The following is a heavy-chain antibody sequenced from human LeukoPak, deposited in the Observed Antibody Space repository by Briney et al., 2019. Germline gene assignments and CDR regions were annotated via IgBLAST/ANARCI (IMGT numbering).Heavy chain of an antibody. V-gene: IGHV1-69*04. Sequence: GSSVKVSCKASGGTFSSYAISWVRQAPGQGLEWMGRIIPILGIANYAQKFQGRVTITADKSTSTAYMELSSLRSEDTAVYYCARSTTAMGRYYFDYWGQGTLVTVSS. D-gene: IGHD5-18*01. CDR3: ARSTTAMGRYYFDY. J-gene: IGHJ4*02. CDR2: IIPILGIA. CDR1: GGTFSSYA.